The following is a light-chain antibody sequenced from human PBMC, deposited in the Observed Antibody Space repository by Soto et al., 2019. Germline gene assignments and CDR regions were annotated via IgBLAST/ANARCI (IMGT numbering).Light chain of an antibody. Sequence: DIQMTQSPSTLSASVGYRFTITCRASQSISSWLAWYQQKPGKAPKLLIYDASSLESGVPSRFSGSGSGTEFTLTISSLQPEDIATYYCQQYNSYSQTFGQGTTGDIK. J-gene: IGKJ1*01. V-gene: IGKV1-5*01. CDR1: QSISSW. CDR3: QQYNSYSQT. CDR2: DAS.